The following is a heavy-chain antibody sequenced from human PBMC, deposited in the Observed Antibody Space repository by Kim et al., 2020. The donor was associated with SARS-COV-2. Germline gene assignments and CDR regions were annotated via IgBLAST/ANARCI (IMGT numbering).Heavy chain of an antibody. J-gene: IGHJ4*02. D-gene: IGHD2-21*02. CDR3: ARKAYCGGDCYSPAYYFDY. Sequence: SQVTISVDTSKNQFSLKLSSVTAADTAVYYCARKAYCGGDCYSPAYYFDYWGQGTLVTVSS. V-gene: IGHV4-34*01.